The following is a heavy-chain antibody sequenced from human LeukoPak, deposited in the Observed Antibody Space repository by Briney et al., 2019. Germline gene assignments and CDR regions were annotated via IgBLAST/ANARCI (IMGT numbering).Heavy chain of an antibody. CDR1: GYSFTSYW. D-gene: IGHD6-19*01. CDR2: IYPGDSDT. V-gene: IGHV5-51*01. J-gene: IGHJ4*02. CDR3: ARHPAWYSSGWAPDH. Sequence: GESLKISCKGSGYSFTSYWIGWVRQMPGKGLEWMGIIYPGDSDTRYSPSFQGQVTISADKSISTAYLQWSSLKASDTAMYYCARHPAWYSSGWAPDHWGQGTLVTVSS.